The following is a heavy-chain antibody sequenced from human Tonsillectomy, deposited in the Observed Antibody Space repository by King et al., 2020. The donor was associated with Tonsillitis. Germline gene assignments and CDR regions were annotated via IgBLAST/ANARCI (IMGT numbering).Heavy chain of an antibody. CDR1: GYTLTDYY. Sequence: QLVQSGAEVXKPXASVXVTCKAXGYTLTDYYMHWVRXXPGQGXXXMXXXXXXTGGTNXXXKFQXXVTMTRDTPXNTAYMELSRXRSDDTAVYYCARADIVVVPAAENWFDPWGQGTLVTVSS. J-gene: IGHJ5*02. CDR3: ARADIVVVPAAENWFDP. CDR2: XXXXTGGT. D-gene: IGHD2-2*01. V-gene: IGHV1-2*02.